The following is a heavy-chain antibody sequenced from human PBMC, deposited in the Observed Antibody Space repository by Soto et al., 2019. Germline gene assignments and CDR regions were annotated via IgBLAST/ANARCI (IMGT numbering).Heavy chain of an antibody. CDR1: GFTVSSNY. V-gene: IGHV3-53*01. CDR2: IYSGDTT. CDR3: ARDLRTLYGMDV. Sequence: EVQLVESGGGLIQPGGSLRLSCAASGFTVSSNYMSWVRQAPGKGLEWVSVIYSGDTTYYADSVKGRFTISRDHSKNTLYLQMHSLRAEDTAVYYCARDLRTLYGMDVWGQGTTVTVSS. J-gene: IGHJ6*02.